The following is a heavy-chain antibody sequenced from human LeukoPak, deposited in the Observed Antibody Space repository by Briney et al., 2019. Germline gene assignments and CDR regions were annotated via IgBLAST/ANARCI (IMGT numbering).Heavy chain of an antibody. Sequence: ASVKVSCKASGYNFISNHIYWVRQAPGQGLELMGWITPDISETRSAQNFQGRVTMTWDTSITSAYMELSSLTSDDTAVYFCAREAGVEGLDVWGQGTMVTVSS. CDR1: GYNFISNH. V-gene: IGHV1-2*02. CDR2: ITPDISET. J-gene: IGHJ3*01. CDR3: AREAGVEGLDV.